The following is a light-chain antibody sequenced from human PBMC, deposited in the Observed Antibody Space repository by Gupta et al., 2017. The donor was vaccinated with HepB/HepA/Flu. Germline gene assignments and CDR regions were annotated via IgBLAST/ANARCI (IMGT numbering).Light chain of an antibody. CDR3: AAWDDSLNAWV. CDR1: TSNIGTNY. CDR2: RND. J-gene: IGLJ3*02. V-gene: IGLV1-47*01. Sequence: QSVLTQPPSASEPPGQTVTISCSGGTSNIGTNYVCWYQQVPGTAPKLLIYRNDQRPSGVPDRFSGSKSATSASLAISGLRAQDEADYYCAAWDDSLNAWVFGGGTKLTVL.